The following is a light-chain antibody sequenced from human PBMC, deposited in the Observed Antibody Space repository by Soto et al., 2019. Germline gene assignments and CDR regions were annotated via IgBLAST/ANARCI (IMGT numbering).Light chain of an antibody. CDR3: QQSNTYPWT. Sequence: GDRVTITCRASQSISPYLAWYQQKPGKAPKLLIYMASSLQSGVPSRFSGSGSGTEFTLTISSLQPDDFATYYCQQSNTYPWTFGQGTQVDIK. J-gene: IGKJ1*01. CDR2: MAS. V-gene: IGKV1-5*03. CDR1: QSISPY.